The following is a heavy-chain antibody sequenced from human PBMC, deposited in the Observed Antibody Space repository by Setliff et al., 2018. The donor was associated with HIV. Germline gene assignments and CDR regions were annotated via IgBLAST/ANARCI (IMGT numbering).Heavy chain of an antibody. V-gene: IGHV4-38-2*01. CDR2: LYHSGTN. Sequence: SETLSLTCAVSGYSISSGYFWGWIRQPPGKGLEWIGSLYHSGTNFYNPSLKSRVTISLDTSERQFSLRMTSTTAADTAVYYCARGVPLLPPNFWGQGTLVTVSS. CDR1: GYSISSGYF. D-gene: IGHD2-21*02. CDR3: ARGVPLLPPNF. J-gene: IGHJ4*02.